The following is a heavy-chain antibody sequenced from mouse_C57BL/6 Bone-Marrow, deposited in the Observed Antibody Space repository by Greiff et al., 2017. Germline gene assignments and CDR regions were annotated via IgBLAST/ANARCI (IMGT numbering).Heavy chain of an antibody. Sequence: QVQLQQPGAELVMPGASVKLSCKASGYTFTSYWMHWVKQRPGQGLEWIGEIDPSDSYTNYNQKFKGKSTLTVDKSSSTAYMQLSSLTSEDSAVYYCARCVFSTTVVTWDDFDYWGQGTTLTVSA. V-gene: IGHV1-69*01. CDR1: GYTFTSYW. CDR3: ARCVFSTTVVTWDDFDY. CDR2: IDPSDSYT. D-gene: IGHD1-1*01. J-gene: IGHJ2*01.